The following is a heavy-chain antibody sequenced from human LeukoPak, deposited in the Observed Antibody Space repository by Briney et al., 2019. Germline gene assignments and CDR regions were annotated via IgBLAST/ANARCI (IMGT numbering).Heavy chain of an antibody. CDR1: GGSISSSSYY. V-gene: IGHV4-39*07. CDR3: ARGRGDYVWGITRAPYYFDY. Sequence: SETLSLTCTVSGGSISSSSYYWGWIRQPPGKGLEWIGSIYYSGSTYYNPSLKSRVTISVDTSKNQFSLKPSSVTAADTAVYYCARGRGDYVWGITRAPYYFDYWGQGTLVTVSS. J-gene: IGHJ4*02. CDR2: IYYSGST. D-gene: IGHD3-16*01.